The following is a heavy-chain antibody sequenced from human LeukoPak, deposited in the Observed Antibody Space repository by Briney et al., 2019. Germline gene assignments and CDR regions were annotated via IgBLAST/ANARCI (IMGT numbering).Heavy chain of an antibody. CDR1: GGSISSSSYY. CDR3: XXXXXXWXXXXXXXX. CDR2: IYYSGRT. Sequence: PSETLSLTCTVSGGSISSSSYYWGWIRQPPGKGLEWIATIYYSGRTYYNPSLXSRVTISVDTSKNQFSLKLSSVTAADTAVYYCXXXXXXWXXXXXXXXWGRGTLVXVS. V-gene: IGHV4-39*01. J-gene: IGHJ2*01.